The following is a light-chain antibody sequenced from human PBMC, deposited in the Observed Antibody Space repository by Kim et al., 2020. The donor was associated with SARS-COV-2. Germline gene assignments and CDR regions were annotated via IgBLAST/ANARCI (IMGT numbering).Light chain of an antibody. V-gene: IGLV2-23*02. CDR3: CSYAGSVTV. Sequence: PGQSITISCAGATNVFVSYILVSWYQQYPGQAPKLMIYEVTKRPSGVSDRFSGSKSGNSASLTISGLQAEDEADYYCCSYAGSVTVFGGGTQLTVL. CDR1: TNVFVSYIL. J-gene: IGLJ2*01. CDR2: EVT.